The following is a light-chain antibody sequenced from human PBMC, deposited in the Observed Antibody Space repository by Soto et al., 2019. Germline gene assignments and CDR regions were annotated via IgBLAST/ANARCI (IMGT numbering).Light chain of an antibody. Sequence: QSVLTQPPSVSGSPGQSVTISCTGTSSDVGSYNRVSWYQQPPGTAPKLMIYEASNRPSGVPDRFSGSKSGNTASLTVSGLQAEDEADYYCTSYTTSNTWVFGGGTKVTVL. CDR3: TSYTTSNTWV. J-gene: IGLJ3*02. CDR1: SSDVGSYNR. CDR2: EAS. V-gene: IGLV2-18*02.